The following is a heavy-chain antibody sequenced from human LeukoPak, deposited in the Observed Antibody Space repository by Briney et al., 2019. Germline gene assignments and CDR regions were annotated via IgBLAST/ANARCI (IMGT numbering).Heavy chain of an antibody. V-gene: IGHV1-2*02. CDR3: ARGRPGDDIDY. J-gene: IGHJ4*02. Sequence: ASVKVSCKASGCTFTGYFMHWVRQAPGQGLEWMGWINPNSGGTSYLQNFQGRVTMTRDTSISTAYMDLSRLRSDDTAVYYCARGRPGDDIDYWGQGTLVTVSS. CDR1: GCTFTGYF. D-gene: IGHD1-1*01. CDR2: INPNSGGT.